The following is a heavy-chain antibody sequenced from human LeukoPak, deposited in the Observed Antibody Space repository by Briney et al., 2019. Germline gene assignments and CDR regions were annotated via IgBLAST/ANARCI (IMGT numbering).Heavy chain of an antibody. Sequence: GSLRLSCAASGFTFSSYGMHWVRQAPGKGLEWVAVISYDGSNKYYADSVKGRFTISRDNSKNTLYLQMNSLRAEDTAVYYCAKDPSPWGQGTLVTVSS. CDR2: ISYDGSNK. CDR1: GFTFSSYG. J-gene: IGHJ5*02. V-gene: IGHV3-30*18. CDR3: AKDPSP.